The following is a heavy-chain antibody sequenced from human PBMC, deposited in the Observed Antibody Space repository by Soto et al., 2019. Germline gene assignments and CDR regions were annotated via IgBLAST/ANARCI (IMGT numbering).Heavy chain of an antibody. Sequence: EVQLVESGGGLVQPGGSLRLSCTTSGLAFRTYWMAWVRQAPGKGLEWVGNTKPDETETYYADSVEGRFTISRDNAKSSLYLQMDSLRVEDTAVYYCATIGDVTFHYWGQGTPVTVSS. CDR2: TKPDETET. CDR1: GLAFRTYW. J-gene: IGHJ4*02. D-gene: IGHD4-4*01. CDR3: ATIGDVTFHY. V-gene: IGHV3-7*02.